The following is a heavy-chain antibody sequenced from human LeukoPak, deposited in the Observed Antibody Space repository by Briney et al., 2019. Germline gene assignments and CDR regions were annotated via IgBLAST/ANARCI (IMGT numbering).Heavy chain of an antibody. CDR1: GFTFSSYG. Sequence: PGGSLRLSCAASGFTFSSYGMHWVRQAPGKGLEWVAFIRYDGSDKYYADSVKGRFTISRDNSKNTLYLQMNSLRAEDTAVYYCAKDANYGSGSYGRYYYYYYMDVWGKGTTVTVSS. V-gene: IGHV3-30*02. D-gene: IGHD3-10*01. CDR3: AKDANYGSGSYGRYYYYYYMDV. J-gene: IGHJ6*03. CDR2: IRYDGSDK.